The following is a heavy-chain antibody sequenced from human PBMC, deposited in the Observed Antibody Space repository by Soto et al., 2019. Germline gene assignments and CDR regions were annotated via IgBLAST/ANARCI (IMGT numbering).Heavy chain of an antibody. J-gene: IGHJ4*02. Sequence: PSETVSLTCTVAGSSVSGANYYWSWIRQPPGKGLEWIAYIYYSGSTNCSPSLKSRVTMSVDTSKNQFSLKLSPVTAADTAVYYCARTSAYDNSGYYLGLVYYLDYWGQGALVTVSS. CDR3: ARTSAYDNSGYYLGLVYYLDY. CDR2: IYYSGST. D-gene: IGHD3-22*01. CDR1: GSSVSGANYY. V-gene: IGHV4-61*01.